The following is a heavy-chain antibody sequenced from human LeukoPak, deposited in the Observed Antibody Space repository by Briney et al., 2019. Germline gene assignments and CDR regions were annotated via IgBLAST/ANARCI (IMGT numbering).Heavy chain of an antibody. V-gene: IGHV3-23*01. D-gene: IGHD5-18*01. CDR2: ISGSGGST. Sequence: GGSLRLSCAASGFTFSSYAMSWVHQAPGKGLEGVSAISGSGGSTYYADSVKGRFTISRDNSKNTLYLQMNSLRAEDTAVYYCAKKDTAMVSPLDYWGQGTLVTVSS. CDR3: AKKDTAMVSPLDY. J-gene: IGHJ4*02. CDR1: GFTFSSYA.